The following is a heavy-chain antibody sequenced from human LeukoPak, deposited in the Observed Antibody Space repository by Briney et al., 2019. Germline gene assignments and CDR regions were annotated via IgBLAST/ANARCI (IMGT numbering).Heavy chain of an antibody. CDR3: ARDNRVVTIFGVVTRWWFDP. CDR2: IYSDDRT. CDR1: GITVSSNY. Sequence: GGSLRLSCAASGITVSSNYMSWVRQAPGKGLEWVPVIYSDDRTYYADSVKGRFTLSRDKSKNTLYLQMNSLRAEDTAVYYCARDNRVVTIFGVVTRWWFDPWGQGTLVTVSS. J-gene: IGHJ5*02. V-gene: IGHV3-53*01. D-gene: IGHD3-3*01.